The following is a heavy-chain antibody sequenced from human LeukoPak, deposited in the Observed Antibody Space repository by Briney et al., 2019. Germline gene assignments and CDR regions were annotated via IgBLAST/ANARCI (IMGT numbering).Heavy chain of an antibody. CDR3: ARDRYCSGGSCYSVSADYMDV. J-gene: IGHJ6*03. Sequence: PGGSLRLSCVVSGFTFSSYWMSWVRQGPGKGLEWVANIKQDGSEKYYVDSVKGRVTISRDNAKNSLYLQMNSLRAEDTAVYYCARDRYCSGGSCYSVSADYMDVWGKGTTVTVSS. V-gene: IGHV3-7*01. CDR1: GFTFSSYW. D-gene: IGHD2-15*01. CDR2: IKQDGSEK.